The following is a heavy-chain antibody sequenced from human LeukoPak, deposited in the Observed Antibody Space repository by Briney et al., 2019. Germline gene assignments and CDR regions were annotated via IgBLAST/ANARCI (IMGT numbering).Heavy chain of an antibody. CDR1: GFTFSSYS. CDR2: ISSSSSYI. CDR3: ARDQELRDAFDI. Sequence: GGSLRLSCAASGFTFSSYSMNWVRQAPGKGLEWVSSISSSSSYIYYADSVKDRFTISRDNAKNSLYLQMNSLRAEDTAVYYCARDQELRDAFDIWGQGTMVTVSS. J-gene: IGHJ3*02. V-gene: IGHV3-21*01. D-gene: IGHD1-7*01.